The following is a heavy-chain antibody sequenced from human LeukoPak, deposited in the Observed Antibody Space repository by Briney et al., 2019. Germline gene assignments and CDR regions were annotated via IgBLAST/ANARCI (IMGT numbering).Heavy chain of an antibody. D-gene: IGHD3-10*01. CDR2: ISGSGGST. J-gene: IGHJ6*02. CDR1: GFTFSSYA. V-gene: IGHV3-23*01. Sequence: GGSLRLSCAASGFTFSSYAMSWVRQAPGKGLEWVSAISGSGGSTYYADSVKGRFTISRDNSKNTLYLQMNSLRAEDTDVYYCAKDTMVRGVIGKYYYYYGMDVWGQGTTVTVSS. CDR3: AKDTMVRGVIGKYYYYYGMDV.